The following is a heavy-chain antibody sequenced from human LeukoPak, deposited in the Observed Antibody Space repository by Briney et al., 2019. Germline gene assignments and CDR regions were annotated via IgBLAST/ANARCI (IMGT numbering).Heavy chain of an antibody. V-gene: IGHV1-46*01. Sequence: ASVKVSCKAFGYTFTSNYMHWVRQAPGQGPEWMGVISPSGGSTTYAQKFQGRVTLTRDMSTSTDYLELSRLRSDDTAVYYCARPPRGYCSGGSCSYYYYMDVWGKGTTVTVSS. D-gene: IGHD2-15*01. CDR3: ARPPRGYCSGGSCSYYYYMDV. CDR1: GYTFTSNY. CDR2: ISPSGGST. J-gene: IGHJ6*03.